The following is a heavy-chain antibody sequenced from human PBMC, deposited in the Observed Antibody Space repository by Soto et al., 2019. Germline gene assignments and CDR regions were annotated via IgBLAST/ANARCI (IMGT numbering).Heavy chain of an antibody. CDR2: ISSSTRTI. V-gene: IGHV3-48*01. CDR1: GFTFSSHS. J-gene: IGHJ4*02. D-gene: IGHD3-16*01. Sequence: EVQLVESGGGLVQPGGSLRLSCAASGFTFSSHSMNWVRRAPGKGLEWVSYISSSTRTIYYADSVKGRLTVSRDNAKNSLYLQMNSLRAEDTAVYYCARDDEMGYFDYWGQGTLVTVSS. CDR3: ARDDEMGYFDY.